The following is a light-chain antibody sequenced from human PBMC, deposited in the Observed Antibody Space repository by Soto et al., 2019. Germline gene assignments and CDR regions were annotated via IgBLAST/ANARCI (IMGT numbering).Light chain of an antibody. Sequence: MSHVPKTFTACLADYLTKTYRAIHTIRIWLAWYQQKPGKAPKLLIYKASTLKSGVPSRFTGRGSGTEFTLTNSGQQPDVLATNYGQHYYRYSEACGRGTKVDIK. V-gene: IGKV1-5*03. CDR2: KAS. CDR1: HTIRIW. CDR3: QHYYRYSEA. J-gene: IGKJ1*01.